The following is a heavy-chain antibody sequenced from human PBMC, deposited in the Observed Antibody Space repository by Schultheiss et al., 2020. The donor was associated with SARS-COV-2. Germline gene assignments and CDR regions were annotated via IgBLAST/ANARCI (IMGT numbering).Heavy chain of an antibody. Sequence: GGSLRLSCAASGFTFRSYDMHWVRQAPGKGLEWVAVISYDGSNKYYADSVKGRFTISRDNSKNTLYLQMNSLRAEDTALYYCAKDREPEYSSQSGFDYWGQGTLVTVSS. CDR2: ISYDGSNK. D-gene: IGHD6-6*01. CDR1: GFTFRSYD. CDR3: AKDREPEYSSQSGFDY. V-gene: IGHV3-30*18. J-gene: IGHJ4*02.